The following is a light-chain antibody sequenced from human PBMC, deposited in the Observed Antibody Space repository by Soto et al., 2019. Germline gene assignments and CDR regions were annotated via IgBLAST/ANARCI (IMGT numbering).Light chain of an antibody. V-gene: IGKV3-15*01. CDR2: DAS. CDR1: QSVSTN. J-gene: IGKJ3*01. CDR3: QQTHSLPLS. Sequence: EIVMTQSPATLSVSPGERATLSCRASQSVSTNLAWYQQKPGQAPRLLIYDASTRATGISARFSGSGSGTEFALTISSLQSEDFATYYCQQTHSLPLSFGPGTKVDIK.